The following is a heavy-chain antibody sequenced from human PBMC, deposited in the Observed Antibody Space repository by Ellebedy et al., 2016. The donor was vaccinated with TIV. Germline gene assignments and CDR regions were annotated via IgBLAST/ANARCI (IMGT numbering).Heavy chain of an antibody. CDR1: GFSFSSYW. Sequence: GESLKISCAASGFSFSSYWMTWVRQAPGKGLEWVANIRQDGSEKYYVDSVTGRFTISRDNAKNSLYLQINSLRAEDTAVYYCATDGSYGDYLSPTHAFVMWGQGTLVTVSA. V-gene: IGHV3-7*01. J-gene: IGHJ3*02. CDR3: ATDGSYGDYLSPTHAFVM. D-gene: IGHD4-17*01. CDR2: IRQDGSEK.